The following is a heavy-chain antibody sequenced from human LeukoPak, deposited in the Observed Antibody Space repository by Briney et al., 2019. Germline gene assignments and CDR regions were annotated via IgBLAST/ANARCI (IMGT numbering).Heavy chain of an antibody. CDR1: GFTFTTSA. J-gene: IGHJ4*02. V-gene: IGHV1-58*02. CDR2: IVVGSGNT. CDR3: ATLAGTI. D-gene: IGHD6-19*01. Sequence: GASVKVSCKASGFTFTTSAIQWVRQARGQRLEWIGWIVVGSGNTNYAQRFQERLTITRDVSTSTAFMELTSLTSEDTAVYYCATLAGTIWGQGTLVTVSS.